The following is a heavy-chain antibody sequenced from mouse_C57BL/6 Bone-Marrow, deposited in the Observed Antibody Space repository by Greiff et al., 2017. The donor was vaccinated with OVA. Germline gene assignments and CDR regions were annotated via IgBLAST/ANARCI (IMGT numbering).Heavy chain of an antibody. CDR2: ISYDGSN. CDR1: GYSITSGYY. Sequence: EVKLQESGPGLVKPSQSLSLTCSVTGYSITSGYYWNWIRQFPGNKLEWMGYISYDGSNKYNPSLKNRISITRDTSKNQFFLKLNSVTTEDTATYYCASHNWAWFAYWGQGTLVTVSA. J-gene: IGHJ3*01. CDR3: ASHNWAWFAY. V-gene: IGHV3-6*01. D-gene: IGHD4-1*01.